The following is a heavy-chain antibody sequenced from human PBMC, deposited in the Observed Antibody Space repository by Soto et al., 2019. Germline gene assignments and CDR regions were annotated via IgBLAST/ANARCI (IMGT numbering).Heavy chain of an antibody. V-gene: IGHV4-31*03. CDR3: AREIYYYGSGSYYFDY. Sequence: PSETLSLTCTVSGGSISSGGYYWSWIRQHPGKGLEWIGYIYYSGSTYYNPSLKSRVTISVDTSKNQFSLKLSSVTAADTAVYYCAREIYYYGSGSYYFDYWGQGTLVTVSS. CDR2: IYYSGST. J-gene: IGHJ4*02. D-gene: IGHD3-10*01. CDR1: GGSISSGGYY.